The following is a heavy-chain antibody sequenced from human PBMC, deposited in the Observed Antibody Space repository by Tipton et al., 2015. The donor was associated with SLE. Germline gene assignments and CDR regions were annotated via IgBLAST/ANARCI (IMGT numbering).Heavy chain of an antibody. CDR2: IFYSGST. D-gene: IGHD6-13*01. Sequence: TLSLTCTVSGGSISSGEHYWSWIRQPPGKGLEWIGYIFYSGSTYYNPSLKSRVTISVDTSKNQFSLKLSSVTAADTAVYYCARSSWYSSSPSEYWGQGTLVTVSS. CDR3: ARSSWYSSSPSEY. J-gene: IGHJ4*02. CDR1: GGSISSGEHY. V-gene: IGHV4-30-4*01.